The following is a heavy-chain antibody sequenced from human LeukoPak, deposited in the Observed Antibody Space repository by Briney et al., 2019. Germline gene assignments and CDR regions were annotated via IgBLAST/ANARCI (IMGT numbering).Heavy chain of an antibody. CDR2: ISCSGGST. Sequence: PGGSLRLSCAASGFTFSSYAMSWVRQAPGKGLEWVSAISCSGGSTYYADSVKGWFTISRDNSKNTLYLQMNRLRAEDTAVYYCAKDVSPYYYDSSGYPGGNYWGQGTLVTVSS. CDR1: GFTFSSYA. CDR3: AKDVSPYYYDSSGYPGGNY. D-gene: IGHD3-22*01. J-gene: IGHJ4*02. V-gene: IGHV3-23*01.